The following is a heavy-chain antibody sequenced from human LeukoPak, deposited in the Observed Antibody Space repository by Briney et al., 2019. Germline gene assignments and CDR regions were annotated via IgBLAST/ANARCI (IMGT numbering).Heavy chain of an antibody. CDR2: IYYSGNT. V-gene: IGHV4-61*02. Sequence: PSETLSLTCTVSGDSLNSGSYYWTWIRQTAGKGLEWIGRIYYSGNTNYNPSLRSRVTISVDTSKNQFSLNVHTLTAADTAAYFCARGVVTQRYYMDVWGRGTTVIVSS. D-gene: IGHD3-22*01. CDR3: ARGVVTQRYYMDV. CDR1: GDSLNSGSYY. J-gene: IGHJ6*03.